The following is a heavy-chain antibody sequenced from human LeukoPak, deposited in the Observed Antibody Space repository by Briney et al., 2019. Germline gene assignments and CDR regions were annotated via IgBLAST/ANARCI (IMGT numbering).Heavy chain of an antibody. CDR1: GGSISPYF. CDR2: ISYTGST. CDR3: ARDDYRGVTNFDP. D-gene: IGHD3-10*01. V-gene: IGHV4-59*01. Sequence: SETLSLTCTVSGGSISPYFWSWIRQPPGKGLEWIGYISYTGSTNYNPSLKSRVTISVDTSKNQFSLQLTCGTAADTAVYYCARDDYRGVTNFDPWGQGTLVTVSS. J-gene: IGHJ5*02.